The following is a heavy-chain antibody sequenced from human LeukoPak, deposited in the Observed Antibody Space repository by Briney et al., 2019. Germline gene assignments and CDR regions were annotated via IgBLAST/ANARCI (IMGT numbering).Heavy chain of an antibody. D-gene: IGHD2-15*01. CDR2: IIPIFGTA. CDR3: AGVDRDVLGSFDY. Sequence: SVKVSCNASGGTFSIYAISWVRQAPGQGLEWMGGIIPIFGTANYAQKFQGRVTITTDESTSTAYMELSSLRSEDTAVYYCAGVDRDVLGSFDYWGQGTLVTVSS. J-gene: IGHJ4*02. CDR1: GGTFSIYA. V-gene: IGHV1-69*05.